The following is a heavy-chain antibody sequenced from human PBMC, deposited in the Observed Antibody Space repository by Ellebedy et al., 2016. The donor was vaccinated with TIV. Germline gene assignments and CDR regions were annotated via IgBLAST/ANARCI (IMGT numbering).Heavy chain of an antibody. CDR3: ARELDKSSGWYGGAAY. Sequence: GESLKISCVASGFTFDSYAMHWVRQAPGTGLEWVAVISHDSSSQYYADPVKGRVTVSRDNSMTTVYLEMNSLRAEETALYYCARELDKSSGWYGGAAYWGQGTQVTVSS. CDR2: ISHDSSSQ. J-gene: IGHJ4*02. V-gene: IGHV3-30-3*01. CDR1: GFTFDSYA. D-gene: IGHD6-19*01.